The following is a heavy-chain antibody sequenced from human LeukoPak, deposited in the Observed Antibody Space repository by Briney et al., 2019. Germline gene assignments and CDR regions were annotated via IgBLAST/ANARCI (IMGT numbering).Heavy chain of an antibody. CDR2: IEPKSGVT. V-gene: IGHV1-2*02. J-gene: IGHJ4*02. D-gene: IGHD3-22*01. Sequence: GASVKVSCKTSGYTFTGKFLRWLRQAPGHGLQYMGGIEPKSGVTVYAPNFRGRVTVTSDTSVSTAYMELSGLRSGDTAVYYCATENYYDSSGFSKAFDYWGQGTLVTVSS. CDR1: GYTFTGKF. CDR3: ATENYYDSSGFSKAFDY.